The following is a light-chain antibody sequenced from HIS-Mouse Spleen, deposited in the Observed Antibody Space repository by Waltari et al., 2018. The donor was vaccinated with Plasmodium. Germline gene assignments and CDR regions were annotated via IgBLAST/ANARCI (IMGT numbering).Light chain of an antibody. Sequence: EIVMTQSPATMSVSPGERATPPCRASQSVSIILAWYQHKPGQAPRLLSYGASTRATGIPARFSGSGSGTEFTLIISSLQSEDFAVYYCQQYNNWPRTFGQGTKVEIK. V-gene: IGKV3-15*01. J-gene: IGKJ1*01. CDR3: QQYNNWPRT. CDR1: QSVSII. CDR2: GAS.